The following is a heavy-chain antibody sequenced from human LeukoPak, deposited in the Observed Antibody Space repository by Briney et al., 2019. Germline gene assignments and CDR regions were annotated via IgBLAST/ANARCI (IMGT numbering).Heavy chain of an antibody. CDR3: VNGGLCSEPYCKH. Sequence: GGSLRLSCSASGFTFSSYAMHWVRQAPGKGLEYVSAITSNAENTYYADSVKGRFTISRDNSKNTLYLQMSSLRAEVTAVYYCVNGGLCSEPYCKHWGQGTLVTVSS. CDR2: ITSNAENT. V-gene: IGHV3-64D*06. J-gene: IGHJ4*02. D-gene: IGHD3-10*02. CDR1: GFTFSSYA.